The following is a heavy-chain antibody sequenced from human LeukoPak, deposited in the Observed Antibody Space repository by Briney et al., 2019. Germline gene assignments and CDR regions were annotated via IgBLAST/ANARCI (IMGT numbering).Heavy chain of an antibody. D-gene: IGHD3-10*01. Sequence: PSETLSLTCSVSGGSVNSGGLYWRWIRQHPGKGLEWIGYIYYSGYTFYSPALKTRVFISLNTSKNQFSLKVNSVTAADTAVYYCARGGFYGSGSLFDYWGQGTPVTVSS. CDR1: GGSVNSGGLY. V-gene: IGHV4-31*03. CDR2: IYYSGYT. CDR3: ARGGFYGSGSLFDY. J-gene: IGHJ4*02.